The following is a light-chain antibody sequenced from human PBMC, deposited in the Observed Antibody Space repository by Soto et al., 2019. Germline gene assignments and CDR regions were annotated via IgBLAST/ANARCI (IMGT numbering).Light chain of an antibody. Sequence: EIVLTQSPGTLSLSPGERATLSCRASQSVSSSYLAWYQQKPGQAPRLLIYGASSRATGIPDRFSGSGSGTDSTLTITRLEPEDFAVYYYQQYGNSLAIFTFGPGTKVDIK. J-gene: IGKJ3*01. CDR1: QSVSSSY. V-gene: IGKV3-20*01. CDR2: GAS. CDR3: QQYGNSLAIFT.